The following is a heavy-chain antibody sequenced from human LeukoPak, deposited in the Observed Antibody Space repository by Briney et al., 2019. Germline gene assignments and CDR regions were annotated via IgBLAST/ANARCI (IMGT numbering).Heavy chain of an antibody. CDR3: ARRAPTVVTQQGYYYYMDV. CDR2: IIPIFGTA. J-gene: IGHJ6*03. D-gene: IGHD4-23*01. CDR1: GGTFSSYA. V-gene: IGHV1-69*06. Sequence: GASVKVSCKASGGTFSSYAISWVRQAPGQGLEWMGGIIPIFGTANYAQKFQGRVTITADKSTSTAYMELSSLRSEDTAVYYCARRAPTVVTQQGYYYYMDVWGKGTTVTISS.